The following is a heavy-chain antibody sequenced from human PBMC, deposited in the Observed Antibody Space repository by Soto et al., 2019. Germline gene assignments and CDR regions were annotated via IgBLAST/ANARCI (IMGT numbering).Heavy chain of an antibody. CDR2: IIPIFGTA. Sequence: QVQLVQSGAEVKKPGSSVKVSCKASGGTFSSYAISWVRQAPGQGLEWMGGIIPIFGTANYAQKFQGRVTXXAXEXXSTAYMELSSLRSEDTAVYYCASWVRLRSTGYFDYWGQGTLVTVSS. CDR1: GGTFSSYA. D-gene: IGHD4-17*01. J-gene: IGHJ4*02. V-gene: IGHV1-69*12. CDR3: ASWVRLRSTGYFDY.